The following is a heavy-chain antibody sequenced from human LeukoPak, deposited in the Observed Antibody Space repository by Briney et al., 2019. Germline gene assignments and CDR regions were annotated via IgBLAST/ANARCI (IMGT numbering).Heavy chain of an antibody. CDR3: ARDSSRRNGYNFDY. V-gene: IGHV4-61*01. Sequence: PSETLSLTCTVSGGSFSSGLYYWTWIRQPPGKGLEWIGRIYTSGSTNYNPSLKSRVTISVDTSKNQFSLKLSSVTAADTAVYYCARDSSRRNGYNFDYWGQGTLVTVSS. J-gene: IGHJ4*02. D-gene: IGHD5-24*01. CDR1: GGSFSSGLYY. CDR2: IYTSGST.